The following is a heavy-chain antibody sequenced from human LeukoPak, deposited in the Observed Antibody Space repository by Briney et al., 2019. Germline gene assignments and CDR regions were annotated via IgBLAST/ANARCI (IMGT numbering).Heavy chain of an antibody. V-gene: IGHV3-23*01. CDR2: ISGSGGST. D-gene: IGHD2/OR15-2a*01. Sequence: PGGSLRLSCAASGFTFSSYGMSWVRQAPGKGLEWVSGISGSGGSTFYADSVKGRFTISRDNSKNALSLQMNSLRAEDTAVYYCATSGLSRFGFWGQGTLVTVSS. J-gene: IGHJ4*02. CDR1: GFTFSSYG. CDR3: ATSGLSRFGF.